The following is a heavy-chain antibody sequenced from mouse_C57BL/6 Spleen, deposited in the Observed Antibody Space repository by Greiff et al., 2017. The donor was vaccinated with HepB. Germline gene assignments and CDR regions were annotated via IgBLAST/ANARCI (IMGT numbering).Heavy chain of an antibody. D-gene: IGHD2-1*01. CDR2: ISGGGGNT. CDR1: GFTFSSYT. CDR3: ARLYYGNSYAMDY. Sequence: EVKLEESGGGLVKPGGSLKLSCAASGFTFSSYTMSWVRQTPEKRLEWVATISGGGGNTYYPDSVKGRFTISRDNAKNTPYLQMSSLRSEDTALYYCARLYYGNSYAMDYWGQGTSVTVSS. V-gene: IGHV5-9*01. J-gene: IGHJ4*01.